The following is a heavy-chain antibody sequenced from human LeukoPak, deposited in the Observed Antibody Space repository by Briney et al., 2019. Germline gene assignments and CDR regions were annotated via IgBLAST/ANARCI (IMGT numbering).Heavy chain of an antibody. CDR1: GGSFSGYH. V-gene: IGHV4-34*01. J-gene: IGHJ6*03. CDR2: INHSGST. Sequence: SETLSLTCAVYGGSFSGYHWSWIRQPPGKGLEWIGEINHSGSTNYNPSLKSRVTISVDTSKNQFSLKLSSVTAADTAVYYCARRTDHYYYYYMDVWGKGTTVTVSS. CDR3: ARRTDHYYYYYMDV.